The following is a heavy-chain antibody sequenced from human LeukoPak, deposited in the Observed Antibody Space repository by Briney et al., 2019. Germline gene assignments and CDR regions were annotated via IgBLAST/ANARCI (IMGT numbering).Heavy chain of an antibody. CDR3: TRDSGTTGEVKFDP. J-gene: IGHJ5*02. CDR1: GGSISSYY. D-gene: IGHD3-10*01. CDR2: ICYSGST. Sequence: PSETLSLTCTVSGGSISSYYWSWIRQPPGKGLEWIGYICYSGSTNYNPSLKSRVTISVDTSKNQFSLKLSSVTAADTAVYYCTRDSGTTGEVKFDPWGQGTLVAVSS. V-gene: IGHV4-59*01.